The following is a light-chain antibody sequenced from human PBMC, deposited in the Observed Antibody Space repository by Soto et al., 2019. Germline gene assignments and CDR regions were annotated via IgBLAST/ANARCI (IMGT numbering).Light chain of an antibody. CDR1: QSVRSSY. J-gene: IGKJ1*01. Sequence: EIVLTQSPGTLSLSPGERATLSCRASQSVRSSYLAWYQQKPGQAPRLLIYAASSRAAGIPDRFTGSGSGTDVTLTISRLEPEDFAVYYCQQYGSSSWTFRQGTKVDIK. CDR2: AAS. V-gene: IGKV3-20*01. CDR3: QQYGSSSWT.